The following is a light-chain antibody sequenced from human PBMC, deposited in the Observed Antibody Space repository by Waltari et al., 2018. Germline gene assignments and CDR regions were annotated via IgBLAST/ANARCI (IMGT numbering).Light chain of an antibody. J-gene: IGKJ1*01. CDR2: QSS. V-gene: IGKV3-20*01. CDR1: QSVSKY. CDR3: QKYESLPAT. Sequence: EIVLTQSPGTLSLSPGERATLSCRASQSVSKYLAWYQQKPVQAPRLLIYQSSTRATGIPDRSSGSGSGTDFSLTISRLEPEDFAVYYCQKYESLPATFGQGTKVEIK.